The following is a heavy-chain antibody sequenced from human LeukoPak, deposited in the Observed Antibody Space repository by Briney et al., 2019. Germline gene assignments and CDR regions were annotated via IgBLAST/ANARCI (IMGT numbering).Heavy chain of an antibody. CDR1: GFTFSSYG. Sequence: GGSLRLSCAASGFTFSSYGMHWVRQAPGKGLEWVAVIRYDGSNKYYADSVKGRFTISRDNSKNTLYLQMNSLRAEDTAVYYCARAGDSSGWQGWFDYWGQGTLVTVSS. CDR2: IRYDGSNK. J-gene: IGHJ4*02. V-gene: IGHV3-33*08. D-gene: IGHD6-19*01. CDR3: ARAGDSSGWQGWFDY.